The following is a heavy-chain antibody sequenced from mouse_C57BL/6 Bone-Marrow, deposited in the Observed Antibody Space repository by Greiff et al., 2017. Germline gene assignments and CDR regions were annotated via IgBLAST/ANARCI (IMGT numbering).Heavy chain of an antibody. CDR2: IHPNSGST. CDR1: GYTFTSYW. D-gene: IGHD2-1*01. Sequence: VQLQQPGAELVKPGASVKLSCKASGYTFTSYWMHWVKQRPGQGLEWIGMIHPNSGSTNYNEKFKSKATLTVDKSSSTAYMQLSSLTSEDSAVYYCARSGYYGNPYYYARDYWGQGTSVTVSS. CDR3: ARSGYYGNPYYYARDY. J-gene: IGHJ4*01. V-gene: IGHV1-64*01.